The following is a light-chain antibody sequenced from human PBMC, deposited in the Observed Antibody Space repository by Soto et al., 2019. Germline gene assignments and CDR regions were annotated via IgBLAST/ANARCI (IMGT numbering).Light chain of an antibody. CDR3: LHHGSSLWT. CDR2: SVS. J-gene: IGKJ1*01. CDR1: QSISSW. Sequence: DLHMTQSPSTRSASVVDRVTISFRASQSISSWLAWYQQQPGKAPKLLIYSVSSRATGIPDRFSGSGSGTDFTLTISRLEPEDFAMYYCLHHGSSLWTFGQGTKVDI. V-gene: IGKV1-5*01.